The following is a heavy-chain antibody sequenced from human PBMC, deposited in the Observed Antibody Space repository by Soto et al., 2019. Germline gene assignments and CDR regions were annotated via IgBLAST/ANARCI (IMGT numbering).Heavy chain of an antibody. J-gene: IGHJ6*02. CDR1: GGAISDYY. V-gene: IGHV4-59*01. Sequence: SETLSLTCIVSGGAISDYYWTWIRQSPGEGLEWLGHIYHNGGTNYNPSVKSRVTISVDTSKNQFSLKLPLVTAADTAVYYCARGAVWAVDYYGVDIWGQGTTVTVS. D-gene: IGHD6-19*01. CDR3: ARGAVWAVDYYGVDI. CDR2: IYHNGGT.